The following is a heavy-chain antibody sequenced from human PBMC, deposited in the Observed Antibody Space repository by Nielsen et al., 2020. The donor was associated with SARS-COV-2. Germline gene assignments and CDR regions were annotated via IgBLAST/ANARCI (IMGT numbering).Heavy chain of an antibody. CDR3: ARDLQYYGIDV. CDR2: IYSGGST. J-gene: IGHJ6*02. V-gene: IGHV3-53*01. CDR1: GFTVSSNY. Sequence: GESLKISCAASGFTVSSNYMSWVRQAPGKGLEWVSVIYSGGSTYYADSVKGRFTISRDNSKNTLYLQMNSLRAEDTAVYYCARDLQYYGIDVWGQGTTVTVSS.